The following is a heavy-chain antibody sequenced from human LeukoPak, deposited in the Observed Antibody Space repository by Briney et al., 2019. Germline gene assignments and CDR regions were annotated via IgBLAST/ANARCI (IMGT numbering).Heavy chain of an antibody. CDR1: GYTYSTFP. V-gene: IGHV3-64D*06. Sequence: GVSLRLSCSASGYTYSTFPMHCVPQAPGKGLEYFSAISRNGDTTYYAGSVKGRFAISRDNSKNTLYLQMSSLRPEDTAVYYCVKALTDDAFDIWGQGTMVTVSS. CDR2: ISRNGDTT. CDR3: VKALTDDAFDI. J-gene: IGHJ3*02.